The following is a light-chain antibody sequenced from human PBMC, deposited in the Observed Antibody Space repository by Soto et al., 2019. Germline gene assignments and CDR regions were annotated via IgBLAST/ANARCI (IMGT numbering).Light chain of an antibody. J-gene: IGLJ1*01. Sequence: QSALTQPASVSGSPGQSVTISCTGTSSDFGSYKFVSWYQHHPGKVPKVIIYETSKRPSGVSDRFSGSKSGNTASLTISGLQAEDEADYYCFSFTSTNTHVFGSGTKLTGL. V-gene: IGLV2-23*01. CDR3: FSFTSTNTHV. CDR2: ETS. CDR1: SSDFGSYKF.